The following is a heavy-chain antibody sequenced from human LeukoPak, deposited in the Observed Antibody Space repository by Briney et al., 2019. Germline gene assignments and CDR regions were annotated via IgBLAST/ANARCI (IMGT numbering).Heavy chain of an antibody. CDR2: IYYSGST. J-gene: IGHJ3*02. CDR1: GGSMSSYH. V-gene: IGHV4-59*01. Sequence: SETLSLTCAVSGGSMSSYHWNWIRQPPGKGLEWIAYIYYSGSTNYNPSLESRVTISIDTSKNQFSLKLTSVTAADTAVYYCARGDVFDIWGQGTLVTVSS. CDR3: ARGDVFDI.